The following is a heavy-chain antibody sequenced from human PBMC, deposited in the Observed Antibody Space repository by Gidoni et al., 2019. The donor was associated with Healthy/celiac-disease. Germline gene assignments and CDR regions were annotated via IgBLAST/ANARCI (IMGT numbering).Heavy chain of an antibody. Sequence: EVQLVESGGCLVQPGRSLRLSCAASGFTFDDYAMHWVRQAPGKGLEWVSGISWNSGSIGYADSVKGRFTISRDNAKNSLYLQMNSLRAEDTALYYCAKDIDTILRYYFDYWGQGTLVTVSS. D-gene: IGHD3-3*01. J-gene: IGHJ4*02. CDR3: AKDIDTILRYYFDY. CDR2: ISWNSGSI. V-gene: IGHV3-9*01. CDR1: GFTFDDYA.